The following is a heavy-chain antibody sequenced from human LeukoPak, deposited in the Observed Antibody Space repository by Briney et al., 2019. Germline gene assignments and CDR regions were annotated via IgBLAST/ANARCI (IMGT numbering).Heavy chain of an antibody. D-gene: IGHD2-2*01. CDR2: INHSGST. J-gene: IGHJ4*02. CDR3: ARSKGYCSSTSCFRFDY. CDR1: GGSFSGYY. Sequence: SGTLSLTCAVYGGSFSGYYWSWIRQPPGKGLEWIGEINHSGSTNYNPSLKSRVTISVDTSKNQFSLKLSSVTAADTAVYYCARSKGYCSSTSCFRFDYWGQGTLVTVSS. V-gene: IGHV4-34*01.